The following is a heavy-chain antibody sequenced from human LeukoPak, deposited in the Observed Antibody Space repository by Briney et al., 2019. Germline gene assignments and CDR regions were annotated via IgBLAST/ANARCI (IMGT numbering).Heavy chain of an antibody. Sequence: GGSLRLSCAASGFTFSTYWMTWVRQAPGKGLEWVANIKQDGSEKYFVDSVKGRFTISRDNAKNSLYLQMNSLRAEDTAVYYCARDHIVVLVAAYFDYWGQGNLVTVSS. D-gene: IGHD2-15*01. CDR1: GFTFSTYW. J-gene: IGHJ4*02. CDR2: IKQDGSEK. CDR3: ARDHIVVLVAAYFDY. V-gene: IGHV3-7*01.